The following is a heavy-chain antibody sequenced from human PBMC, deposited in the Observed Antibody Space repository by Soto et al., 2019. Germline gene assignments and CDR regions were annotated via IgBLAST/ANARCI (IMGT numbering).Heavy chain of an antibody. CDR3: TRLSDSVVTPIDY. J-gene: IGHJ4*02. CDR1: GFTFSGSA. V-gene: IGHV3-73*01. Sequence: GGSLRLSCAASGFTFSGSAMHWVRQASGKGLEWVGRIRSKANSYATAYAASVKGRFTISRDDSKNTAYLQMNSLKTEDTAVYYCTRLSDSVVTPIDYWGQGTLVTVSS. CDR2: IRSKANSYAT. D-gene: IGHD2-21*02.